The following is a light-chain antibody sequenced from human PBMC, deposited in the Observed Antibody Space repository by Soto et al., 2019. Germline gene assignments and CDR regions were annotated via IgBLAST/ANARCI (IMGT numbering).Light chain of an antibody. CDR1: SSDIGHYDY. Sequence: QSALTQPASVSGSPGQSITISCTGTSSDIGHYDYVSWYQQHPGKAPKLMIYEVSNRPSGVSYRFSGSKSGNTASLTISGLQAEDEADYHCTSYTPTTRVFGGGTKVTVL. J-gene: IGLJ3*02. CDR2: EVS. CDR3: TSYTPTTRV. V-gene: IGLV2-14*01.